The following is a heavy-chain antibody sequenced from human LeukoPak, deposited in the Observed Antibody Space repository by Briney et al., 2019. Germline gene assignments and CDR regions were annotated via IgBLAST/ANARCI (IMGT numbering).Heavy chain of an antibody. CDR3: ARARRVGADGGFDY. CDR2: ISSSSSTI. J-gene: IGHJ4*02. CDR1: GFTFSSYS. Sequence: GSLRLSCAASGFTFSSYSMNWVRQAPGKGLEWVSYISSSSSTIYYADSVKGRFTISRDNAKNSLYLQMNSLRAEDTAVYYCARARRVGADGGFDYWGQGTLVTVSS. D-gene: IGHD1-26*01. V-gene: IGHV3-48*04.